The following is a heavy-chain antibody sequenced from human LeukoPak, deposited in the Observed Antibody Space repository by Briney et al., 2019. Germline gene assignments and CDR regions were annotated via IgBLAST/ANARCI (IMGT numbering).Heavy chain of an antibody. J-gene: IGHJ4*02. D-gene: IGHD2-8*01. CDR2: ISSGGNTK. V-gene: IGHV3-48*03. Sequence: GGSLRLSCAASGFNFSSSEMNWVRQAPRKGPEWVSHISSGGNTKYYADSVRGRFTMSRDNAKNLLYLQMNSLRDEDTAVYYCARDTVNGPFVISLDFWGQGALVTVSS. CDR3: ARDTVNGPFVISLDF. CDR1: GFNFSSSE.